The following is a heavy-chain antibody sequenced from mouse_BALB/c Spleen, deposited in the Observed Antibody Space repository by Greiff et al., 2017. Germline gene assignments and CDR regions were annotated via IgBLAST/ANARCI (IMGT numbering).Heavy chain of an antibody. V-gene: IGHV1-14*01. CDR1: GYTFTSYV. D-gene: IGHD1-1*02. CDR2: INPYNDGT. CDR3: ARFQVAYAMDY. J-gene: IGHJ4*01. Sequence: VQLKESGPELVKPGASVKMSCKASGYTFTSYVMHWVKQKPGQGLEWIGYINPYNDGTKYNEKFKGKATLTSDKSSSTAYMELSSLTSEDSAVYYCARFQVAYAMDYWGQGTSVTVSS.